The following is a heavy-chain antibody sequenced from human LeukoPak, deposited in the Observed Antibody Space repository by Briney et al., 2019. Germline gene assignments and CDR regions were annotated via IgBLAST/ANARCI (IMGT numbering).Heavy chain of an antibody. Sequence: SQTLSLTCTVSGGSISSGSYYWSWIRQPAGKGLEWIGRIYTSGSTNYNPSLKSRLTISVDTSKNQFSLKLSSVTAADTAVYYCARDYGIAAAGTAVDWGQGTLVTVSS. J-gene: IGHJ4*02. D-gene: IGHD6-13*01. CDR3: ARDYGIAAAGTAVD. CDR1: GGSISSGSYY. V-gene: IGHV4-61*02. CDR2: IYTSGST.